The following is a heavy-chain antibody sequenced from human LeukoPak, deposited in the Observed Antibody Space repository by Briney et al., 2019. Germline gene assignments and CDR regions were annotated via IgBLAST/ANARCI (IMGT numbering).Heavy chain of an antibody. V-gene: IGHV3-30*02. CDR3: AKEFSVRGVIKPYYYYYMDV. J-gene: IGHJ6*03. D-gene: IGHD3-10*01. CDR2: IRYDGSNK. Sequence: QPGGSLRLSCAASGFTFSSYGMHWVRQAPGKGLEWVAFIRYDGSNKYYADSVKGRFTISRDNSKNTLYLQMNSLRAEDTAVYYCAKEFSVRGVIKPYYYYYMDVWGKGTTVTVSS. CDR1: GFTFSSYG.